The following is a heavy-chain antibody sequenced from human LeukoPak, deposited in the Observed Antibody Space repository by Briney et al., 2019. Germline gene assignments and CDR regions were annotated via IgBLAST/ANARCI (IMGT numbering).Heavy chain of an antibody. CDR1: GFTFTTYA. Sequence: GGSLRLSCAASGFTFTTYAMICAPHAPAKALEDVSALSGSGDSTYYADSVKGRFTLSRDNSDNTLFLQMNSLRAEDTAVYYCARLSGTAVNYSRVFHYWGQGTLVTVSS. CDR3: ARLSGTAVNYSRVFHY. D-gene: IGHD4-23*01. V-gene: IGHV3-23*01. J-gene: IGHJ4*02. CDR2: LSGSGDST.